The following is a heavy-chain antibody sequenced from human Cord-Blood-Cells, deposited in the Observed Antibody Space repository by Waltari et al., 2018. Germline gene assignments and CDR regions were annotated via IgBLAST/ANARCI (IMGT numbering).Heavy chain of an antibody. Sequence: QVQLVESGGGVVQPGRSLRLSCAASGFTFSSYGLHWVRQAPGKGLEWVAVISYDGSNKYYADSVKGRFTISRDNSKNTLYLQKNSLRAEDTAVYYCANLIAVGGVIVDAFDIWGQGTMVTVSS. J-gene: IGHJ3*02. V-gene: IGHV3-30*18. CDR1: GFTFSSYG. D-gene: IGHD3-16*02. CDR3: ANLIAVGGVIVDAFDI. CDR2: ISYDGSNK.